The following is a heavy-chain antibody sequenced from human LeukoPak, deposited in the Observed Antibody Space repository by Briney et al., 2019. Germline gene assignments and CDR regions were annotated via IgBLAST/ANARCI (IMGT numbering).Heavy chain of an antibody. J-gene: IGHJ4*02. V-gene: IGHV3-74*01. CDR1: GFTFSSYG. D-gene: IGHD4-11*01. Sequence: GGSLRLSCAASGFTFSSYGMHWVRQAPGKGLVWVSRIKSDGTSTYYADSVKGRFTISRDNAKNALYLQMNSLRAEDTAVYYCVRDDYLTYWGQGTLVTVSS. CDR3: VRDDYLTY. CDR2: IKSDGTST.